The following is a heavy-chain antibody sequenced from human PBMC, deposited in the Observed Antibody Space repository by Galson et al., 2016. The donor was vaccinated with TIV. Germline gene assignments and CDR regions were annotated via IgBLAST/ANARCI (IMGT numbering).Heavy chain of an antibody. D-gene: IGHD4-17*01. J-gene: IGHJ6*03. Sequence: SLRLSCATSGFTFSSYGIHWVRQAPGKGLEWVAFIWYDGSNKYYADSVKGRFTISRDNSKNTVYLQMNGLRAEDTALYCCAKDSTTTLYYMDVWGKGTTVTVSS. CDR2: IWYDGSNK. CDR1: GFTFSSYG. V-gene: IGHV3-30*02. CDR3: AKDSTTTLYYMDV.